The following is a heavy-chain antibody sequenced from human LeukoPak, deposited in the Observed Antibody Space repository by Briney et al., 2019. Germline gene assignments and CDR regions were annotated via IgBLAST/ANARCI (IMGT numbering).Heavy chain of an antibody. CDR1: GGSISSYY. Sequence: PSETLSLTCTVSGGSISSYYWSWIRQPPGKELEWIGYLFHSGSTNYNPSLQSRVTISVDTSRNHFSLKLTSVTAADTAVYYCTRLLDNDSSGYPDTFDMWGQGTMVTVSS. J-gene: IGHJ3*02. D-gene: IGHD3-22*01. CDR3: TRLLDNDSSGYPDTFDM. V-gene: IGHV4-59*01. CDR2: LFHSGST.